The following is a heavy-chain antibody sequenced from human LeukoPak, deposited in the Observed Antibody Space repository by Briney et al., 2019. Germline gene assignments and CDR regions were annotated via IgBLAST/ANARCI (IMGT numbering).Heavy chain of an antibody. V-gene: IGHV3-11*04. CDR1: GFTFSDYY. D-gene: IGHD3-10*01. CDR2: ISSSGSTI. J-gene: IGHJ5*02. CDR3: ARDRARGVGKSSWFDP. Sequence: GGSLRLPCAASGFTFSDYYMSWTRQAPGKGLEGVSYISSSGSTIYYGDAVKGRFTISRDNAKNSLYLQMNSLRAEDTAVYYCARDRARGVGKSSWFDPWGQGTLVTVSS.